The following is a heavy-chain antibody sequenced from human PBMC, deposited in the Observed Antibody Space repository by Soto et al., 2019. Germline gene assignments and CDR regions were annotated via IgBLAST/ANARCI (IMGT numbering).Heavy chain of an antibody. Sequence: DVQLLESGGHLVQPGGSLRLSCAASGFTFSSYAMSWFRQAPGKGLEWVSSVSAGGDMTYYSDSVKGRFTISRDNSNNALFLQMNSLRIEDTALYYCARGDRGGSGSPASYSHSGLDVWGQGATVTVS. CDR2: VSAGGDMT. CDR1: GFTFSSYA. D-gene: IGHD3-10*01. V-gene: IGHV3-23*01. J-gene: IGHJ6*02. CDR3: ARGDRGGSGSPASYSHSGLDV.